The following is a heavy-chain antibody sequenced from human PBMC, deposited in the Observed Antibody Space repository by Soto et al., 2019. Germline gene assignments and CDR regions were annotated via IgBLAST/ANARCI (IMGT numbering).Heavy chain of an antibody. CDR2: ISAYNSNT. D-gene: IGHD3-10*01. Sequence: SVEVSWEACGDRYASCCISSVHQSQGQGLEWMGWISAYNSNTNYAQKLQGRFTMTTETSTCKAYMELVSLRSGESAGEYCARGSNDIDYWAQRTLVTVTS. CDR3: ARGSNDIDY. J-gene: IGHJ4*02. CDR1: GDRYASCC. V-gene: IGHV1-18*01.